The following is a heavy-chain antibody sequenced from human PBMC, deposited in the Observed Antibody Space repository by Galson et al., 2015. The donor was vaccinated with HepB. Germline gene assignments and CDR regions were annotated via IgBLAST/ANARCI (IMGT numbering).Heavy chain of an antibody. CDR1: GFTVSSNY. J-gene: IGHJ5*02. V-gene: IGHV3-66*01. D-gene: IGHD3-10*01. Sequence: SLRLSCAASGFTVSSNYMNWVRQAPGKGLEWVSVIYSGSNTYYADSVNGRFTISRDNSKNTLYLQMNGLRAEDTAVYYCAREGPNYYGSGWFDPWGQGTLVTVSS. CDR3: AREGPNYYGSGWFDP. CDR2: IYSGSNT.